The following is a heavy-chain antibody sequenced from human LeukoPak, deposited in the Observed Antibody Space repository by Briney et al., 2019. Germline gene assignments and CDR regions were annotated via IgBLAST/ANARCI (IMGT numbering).Heavy chain of an antibody. CDR3: AKDPKSYSASWVFDS. CDR1: GFTFSSYG. D-gene: IGHD2-2*01. CDR2: MRFDGSNE. V-gene: IGHV3-30*02. Sequence: PGGSLRLSCAASGFTFSSYGMHWVRQAPGKGLEWVTFMRFDGSNEYYADSVKGRFTISRDNSKNTLYLQMNSLRPEDTAVYYCAKDPKSYSASWVFDSWGQGTLVTVSS. J-gene: IGHJ4*02.